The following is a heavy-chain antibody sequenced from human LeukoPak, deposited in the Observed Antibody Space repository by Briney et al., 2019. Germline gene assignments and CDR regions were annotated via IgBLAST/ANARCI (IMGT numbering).Heavy chain of an antibody. V-gene: IGHV3-48*03. CDR2: ISGSGSTI. D-gene: IGHD3-22*01. CDR1: GFTFSNYE. CDR3: ARHYYDSSGYYYFDY. J-gene: IGHJ4*02. Sequence: GGSLRLSCAASGFTFSNYEINWVRQAPGRGLEWISYISGSGSTIYYADSVKGRFTITRDNAKKSLYLQMNSLRAEDTAVYYCARHYYDSSGYYYFDYWGQGTLVTVSS.